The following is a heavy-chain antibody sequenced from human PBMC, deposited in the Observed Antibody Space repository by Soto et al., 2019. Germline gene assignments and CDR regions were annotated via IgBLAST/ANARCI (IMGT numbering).Heavy chain of an antibody. CDR1: GASISSSSYY. J-gene: IGHJ6*02. CDR2: IYYSGST. V-gene: IGHV4-39*01. D-gene: IGHD4-4*01. Sequence: SETLSLTCTVTGASISSSSYYWGWIRQPPGKGLEWIGSIYYSGSTYYNPSLKSRVTISVDTSKNQFSLKLSSVTAADTAVYYCVVNNYPAYSSYYGMDVWGQGTTVT. CDR3: VVNNYPAYSSYYGMDV.